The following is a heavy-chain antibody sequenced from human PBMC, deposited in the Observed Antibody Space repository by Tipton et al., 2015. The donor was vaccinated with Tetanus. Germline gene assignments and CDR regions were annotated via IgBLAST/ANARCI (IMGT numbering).Heavy chain of an antibody. D-gene: IGHD6-25*01. Sequence: SLRLSCVVSGFSFSNYRMNWVRQAPGRGLERVSSISSTSRYIYYADSVRGRFTISRDNAKNSLFLQMSSLRGDDTAVYYCVSGSALDYWGQGTPITVSS. V-gene: IGHV3-21*06. CDR2: ISSTSRYI. CDR1: GFSFSNYR. CDR3: VSGSALDY. J-gene: IGHJ4*02.